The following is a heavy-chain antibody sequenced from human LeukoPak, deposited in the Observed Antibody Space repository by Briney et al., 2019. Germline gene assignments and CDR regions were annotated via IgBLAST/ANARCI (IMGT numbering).Heavy chain of an antibody. CDR2: ISASGGST. Sequence: AGGSLRLSCAASGFTLSSYAMSWVRQAPGKGLEWVSSISASGGSTNYADSVKGRFTISRDNSKNKVYLQMNSLRAEDTAVYYCAKVMKGSERLTMVRGVIIKTAGLYYMDVWGKGTTVTVSS. D-gene: IGHD3-10*01. CDR3: AKVMKGSERLTMVRGVIIKTAGLYYMDV. CDR1: GFTLSSYA. V-gene: IGHV3-23*01. J-gene: IGHJ6*03.